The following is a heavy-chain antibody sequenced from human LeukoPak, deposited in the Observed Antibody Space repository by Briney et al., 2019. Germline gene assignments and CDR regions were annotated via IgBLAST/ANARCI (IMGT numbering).Heavy chain of an antibody. Sequence: GGSLRLSCVAAGFTFSNAWMRWVRPAPGKGREWVGRIISKRDGGTTDYAAPVKGRFSISRDDSKDTLYLQMNSLKTEDTAVYYCTTDPPVLRYFDWIFLPYRGGQGTLVTVSS. CDR3: TTDPPVLRYFDWIFLPYR. CDR1: GFTFSNAW. J-gene: IGHJ4*02. V-gene: IGHV3-15*01. CDR2: IISKRDGGTT. D-gene: IGHD3-9*01.